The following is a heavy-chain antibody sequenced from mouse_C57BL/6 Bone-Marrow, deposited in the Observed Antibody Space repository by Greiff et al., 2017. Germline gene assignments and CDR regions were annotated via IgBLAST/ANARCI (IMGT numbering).Heavy chain of an antibody. Sequence: EVKLEESGGGLVKPGGSLKLSCAASGFTFSSYAMSWVRQTPEKRLEWVATISDGGSYTYYPDNVKGRFTMTRDNAKNNLYLQMSHLKSEDTAMYYCARDNFWFAYWGQGTLVTVSA. J-gene: IGHJ3*01. CDR1: GFTFSSYA. V-gene: IGHV5-4*01. D-gene: IGHD1-3*01. CDR2: ISDGGSYT. CDR3: ARDNFWFAY.